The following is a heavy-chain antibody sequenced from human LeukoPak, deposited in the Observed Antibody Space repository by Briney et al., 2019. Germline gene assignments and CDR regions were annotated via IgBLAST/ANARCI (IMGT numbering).Heavy chain of an antibody. CDR3: ARGYDFWSGSFEKPYDY. J-gene: IGHJ4*02. Sequence: GGSLRHSCAASGFTFSSYEMNWVRQAPGKGLEWVSYISSSGSTIYYADSVKGRFTISRDNAKNSLYLQMNSLRAEDTAVYYCARGYDFWSGSFEKPYDYWGQGTLVTVSS. CDR1: GFTFSSYE. V-gene: IGHV3-48*03. D-gene: IGHD3-3*01. CDR2: ISSSGSTI.